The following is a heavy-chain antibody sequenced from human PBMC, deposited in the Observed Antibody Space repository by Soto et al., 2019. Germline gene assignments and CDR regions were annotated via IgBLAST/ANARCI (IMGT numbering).Heavy chain of an antibody. D-gene: IGHD4-4*01. CDR2: ISSSSSTI. CDR1: GFTFSSYS. Sequence: EVQLVESGGGLVQPGGSLRLSCAASGFTFSSYSMNWVRQAPGKGLEWVSYISSSSSTIYYADSVKGRFTISRDNAKNSLYLQMNSLRDEDPAVYYCARVRADDSNYEVDGVWYFDLWGRGTLVTVSS. V-gene: IGHV3-48*02. CDR3: ARVRADDSNYEVDGVWYFDL. J-gene: IGHJ2*01.